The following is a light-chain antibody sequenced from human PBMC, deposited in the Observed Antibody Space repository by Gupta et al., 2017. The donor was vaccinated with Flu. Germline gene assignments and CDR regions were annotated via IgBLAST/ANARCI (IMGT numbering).Light chain of an antibody. CDR1: ESLVSSDGDSY. Sequence: DAVRTQSPLSRPVTLGQPASNSRRSSESLVSSDGDSYVSWFQQRPGQSPRRLIYKASNRDSGVPDRISGSGSGTEFTLRISRVEAEDVGVYYCMHSNRWPWTFGQGTKVEIK. V-gene: IGKV2-30*01. CDR2: KAS. J-gene: IGKJ1*01. CDR3: MHSNRWPWT.